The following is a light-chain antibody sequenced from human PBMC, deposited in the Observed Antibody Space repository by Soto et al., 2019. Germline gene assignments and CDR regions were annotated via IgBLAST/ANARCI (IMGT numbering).Light chain of an antibody. J-gene: IGKJ1*01. V-gene: IGKV3-11*01. CDR1: QYINTR. CDR3: HQRQSWPRT. CDR2: QTS. Sequence: EIVFTQSPATLSSFPGERVTLSCRASQYINTRLAWYQHRPGQAPRLLIYQTSIRAAGIPARFSASGTGTDFTLTISDVQPEDFAVYYCHQRQSWPRTFGQGTKVDIK.